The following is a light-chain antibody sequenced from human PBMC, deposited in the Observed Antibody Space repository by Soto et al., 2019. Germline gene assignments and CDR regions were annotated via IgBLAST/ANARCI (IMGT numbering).Light chain of an antibody. CDR1: QGISNN. V-gene: IGKV1-27*01. CDR3: QKYTSAPRS. J-gene: IGKJ3*01. CDR2: AAS. Sequence: DIQMTQSPSSLSVSVGDRVTITCRASQGISNNLAWYQQKPGEVPTLLIYAASTMQSGVPYRFSGSGSGTDFTLTITSLQPEDVATYYCQKYTSAPRSFGPGTKVDIK.